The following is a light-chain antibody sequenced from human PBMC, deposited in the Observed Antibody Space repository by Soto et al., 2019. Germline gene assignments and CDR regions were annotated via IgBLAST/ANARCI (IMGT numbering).Light chain of an antibody. J-gene: IGKJ2*01. CDR2: GAS. CDR3: QQYGSSPYT. Sequence: ENVLTQSPGTLSLSPGERVTLSCRASQSVSSNYLAWYQQKPGQAPRLLIYGASVRATGIPDRFSGSGSGNDFTLTISRLEPEDFAVYYCQQYGSSPYTFGQGTKLEIK. CDR1: QSVSSNY. V-gene: IGKV3-20*01.